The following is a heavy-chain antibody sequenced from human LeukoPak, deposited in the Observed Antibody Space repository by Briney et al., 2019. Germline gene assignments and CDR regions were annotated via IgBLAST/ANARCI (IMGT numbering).Heavy chain of an antibody. CDR3: ATDSRTLAAGTWYYYYGMDV. Sequence: ASVKVSCKASGYTFTNYGISWVRQAPGQGLEWMGWISVYNGDTNYAQKFQGRVTMTRDTSTSTVYMELSSLRSEDTAVYYCATDSRTLAAGTWYYYYGMDVWGQGTTVTVSS. CDR2: ISVYNGDT. CDR1: GYTFTNYG. D-gene: IGHD6-13*01. V-gene: IGHV1-18*01. J-gene: IGHJ6*02.